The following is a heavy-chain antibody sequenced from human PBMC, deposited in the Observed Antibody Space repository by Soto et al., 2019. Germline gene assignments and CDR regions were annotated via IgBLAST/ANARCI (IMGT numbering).Heavy chain of an antibody. V-gene: IGHV4-39*07. J-gene: IGHJ4*02. D-gene: IGHD3-3*01. CDR3: ARIALRFSSGL. Sequence: SETLSLTCTVSGGSISSDYYWGWIRQPPGKGLEWIGNIYYSGSASYNPSLKSRVTISVDTSKNQFSLKLSSVTAADTAVYYCARIALRFSSGLWGQGTLVTVSS. CDR1: GGSISSDYY. CDR2: IYYSGSA.